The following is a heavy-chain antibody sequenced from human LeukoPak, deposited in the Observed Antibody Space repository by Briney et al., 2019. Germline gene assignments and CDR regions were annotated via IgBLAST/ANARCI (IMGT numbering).Heavy chain of an antibody. CDR2: INHSGST. J-gene: IGHJ3*02. Sequence: SETLSLTCGVYGGPFSAHYWSWIRQTPGKGLEWIGEINHSGSTNYNPSLKSRVTISVDTSKNQFSLKLSSVTAADTAVYYCARVTADAFDIWGQGTMVTVSS. CDR3: ARVTADAFDI. CDR1: GGPFSAHY. V-gene: IGHV4-34*01.